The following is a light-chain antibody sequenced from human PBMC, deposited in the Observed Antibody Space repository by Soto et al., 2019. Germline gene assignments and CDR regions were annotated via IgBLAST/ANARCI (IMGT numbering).Light chain of an antibody. CDR2: ATS. CDR3: QQSYSTPRT. CDR1: QRISNL. J-gene: IGKJ1*01. Sequence: DIQISHSPSSLSAYVLYRVTITCRASQRISNLLNWYQQKPGKAPKLLIYATSNLQSGVPFRFSGGGSGTDYTLTIGSLQPEDFATYYCQQSYSTPRTFGQGTRWIT. V-gene: IGKV1-39*01.